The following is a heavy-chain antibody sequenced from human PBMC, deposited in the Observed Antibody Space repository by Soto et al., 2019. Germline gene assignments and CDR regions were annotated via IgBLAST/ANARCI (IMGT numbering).Heavy chain of an antibody. J-gene: IGHJ4*02. V-gene: IGHV1-18*01. CDR2: ISAYNGNT. D-gene: IGHD2-15*01. CDR1: GYTFASYA. Sequence: GASVKVSCKASGYTFASYAISWMRQAPGQGLEWMGWISAYNGNTNYAQKLQGRVTMTTDTSTSTAYMELRSLRSDDTAVYYCARVYCSGGSCYSIDYWGQGTLVTVSS. CDR3: ARVYCSGGSCYSIDY.